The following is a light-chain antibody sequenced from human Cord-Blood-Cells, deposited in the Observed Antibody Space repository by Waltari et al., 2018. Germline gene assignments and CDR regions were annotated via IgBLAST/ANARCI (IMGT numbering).Light chain of an antibody. V-gene: IGLV2-8*01. CDR3: SSYAGSNNWV. CDR2: EVS. CDR1: SSDVGGYNY. Sequence: QSALTQPPSASGPPGQSVTISSTGTSSDVGGYNYVSCYQQHPGKAPKLMIYEVSKRPSGVPDRFSGSKSGNTASLTVSGLQAEDEADYYCSSYAGSNNWVFGGGTKLTVL. J-gene: IGLJ3*02.